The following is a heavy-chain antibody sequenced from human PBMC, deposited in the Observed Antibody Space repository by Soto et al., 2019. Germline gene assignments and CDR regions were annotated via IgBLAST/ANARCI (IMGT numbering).Heavy chain of an antibody. CDR2: IYYSGST. CDR3: ARDGPLVYGIVTGSYGMYV. V-gene: IGHV4-39*07. J-gene: IGHJ6*02. D-gene: IGHD2-21*01. Sequence: SETLSLTCTVSGGSISSSSYYWGWIRQPPGKGLEWIGSIYYSGSTYYNPSLKSRVTISVDTSKNQFSLKLSSVTAADTAVYYCARDGPLVYGIVTGSYGMYVSGRGTTVTVSS. CDR1: GGSISSSSYY.